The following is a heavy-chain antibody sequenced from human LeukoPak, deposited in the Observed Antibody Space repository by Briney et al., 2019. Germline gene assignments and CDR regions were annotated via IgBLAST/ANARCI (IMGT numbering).Heavy chain of an antibody. CDR1: GYLFNSYW. Sequence: GASLQISCEGSGYLFNSYWIGGGRPLRGKGVEWMGIIYPGDSATTYSPSFQGHVTISAHKSISPAYLQWSSLKASDTAMYYCASGWYSYVFDYWGQGTLVTVSS. J-gene: IGHJ4*02. V-gene: IGHV5-51*01. CDR3: ASGWYSYVFDY. D-gene: IGHD5-18*01. CDR2: IYPGDSAT.